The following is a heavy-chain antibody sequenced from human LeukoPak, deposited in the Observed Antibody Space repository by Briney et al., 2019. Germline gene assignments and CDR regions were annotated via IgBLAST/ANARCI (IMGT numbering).Heavy chain of an antibody. J-gene: IGHJ6*02. Sequence: SETLSLTCAVYGGSFSGYYWSWIRQPPGKGLEWIGEINHSGSTNYNPSLKSRVTISVDTSKNQFSLKLSSVTAADTAVYYGARVRYYGSGSYLFYYYGMDVWGQGTTVTVSS. CDR1: GGSFSGYY. V-gene: IGHV4-34*01. D-gene: IGHD3-10*01. CDR2: INHSGST. CDR3: ARVRYYGSGSYLFYYYGMDV.